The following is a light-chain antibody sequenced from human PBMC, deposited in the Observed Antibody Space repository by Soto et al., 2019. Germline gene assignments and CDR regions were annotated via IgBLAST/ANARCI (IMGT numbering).Light chain of an antibody. Sequence: NVMTRSPGPLSLSPGERANLSCRASQSVGTYLAWYQHKPGQAPRLLIFDASKRATGIPARFSGSASGTDFTLTINILEPGDFAVYYCQLYGISPHFGQGTRLEIK. CDR1: QSVGTY. J-gene: IGKJ5*01. V-gene: IGKV3-11*01. CDR2: DAS. CDR3: QLYGISPH.